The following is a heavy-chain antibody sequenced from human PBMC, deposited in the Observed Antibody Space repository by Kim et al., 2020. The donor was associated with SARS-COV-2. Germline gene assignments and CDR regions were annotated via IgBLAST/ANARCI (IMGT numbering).Heavy chain of an antibody. CDR1: GFTFGDYA. V-gene: IGHV3-9*01. D-gene: IGHD3-22*01. CDR2: ISWNSGSI. J-gene: IGHJ3*02. Sequence: GGSLRLSCAASGFTFGDYAMHWVRQAPGKGLEWVSGISWNSGSIGYADSVKGRFTISRDNAKNSLYLQMNSLRAEDTALYYCAKDIFESGGYPPLGAFDIWGQGTMVTVSS. CDR3: AKDIFESGGYPPLGAFDI.